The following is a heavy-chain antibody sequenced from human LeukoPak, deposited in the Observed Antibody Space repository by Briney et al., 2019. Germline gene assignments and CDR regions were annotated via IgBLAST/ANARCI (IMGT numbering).Heavy chain of an antibody. Sequence: GGSLRLSCAASGFTFSSYSMNWVRQAPGKGLEWVSYISSSSSTIYYADSVKGRFTISRDNAKNSLYLQMNSLRAEDTAVYYCAREIYYDSSGYYWGAFDIWGQGTMVTVSS. V-gene: IGHV3-48*04. D-gene: IGHD3-22*01. CDR2: ISSSSSTI. CDR1: GFTFSSYS. J-gene: IGHJ3*02. CDR3: AREIYYDSSGYYWGAFDI.